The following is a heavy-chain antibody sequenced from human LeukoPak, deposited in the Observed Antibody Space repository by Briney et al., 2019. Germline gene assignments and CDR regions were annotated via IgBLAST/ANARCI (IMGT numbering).Heavy chain of an antibody. V-gene: IGHV1-46*01. Sequence: ASVKVSCKASGYTFTNYYMHWVRQAPGQGLEWMGIINPSGGITNYAQKFQGRVTMTRDMSTSTVYMELSSLRSEDTAVYYCARAETGYSGYKSRNWFDPWGQGTLVTVSS. CDR3: ARAETGYSGYKSRNWFDP. CDR2: INPSGGIT. D-gene: IGHD5-12*01. J-gene: IGHJ5*02. CDR1: GYTFTNYY.